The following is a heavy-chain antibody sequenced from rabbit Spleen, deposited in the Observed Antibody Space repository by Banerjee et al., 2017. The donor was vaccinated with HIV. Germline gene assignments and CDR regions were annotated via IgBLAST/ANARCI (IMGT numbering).Heavy chain of an antibody. D-gene: IGHD4-1*01. CDR2: IDPIFGGT. Sequence: QSLEESGGDLVKPGASLTLTCTASGVSFSFSSYMCWVRQAPGKGLEWIGYIDPIFGGTHYANWVNGRFSISRENTQNTVSLQLNSLTAADTATYFCVRNSGWGISYFNLWGPGTLVTVS. V-gene: IGHV1S40*01. CDR1: GVSFSFSSY. J-gene: IGHJ4*01. CDR3: VRNSGWGISYFNL.